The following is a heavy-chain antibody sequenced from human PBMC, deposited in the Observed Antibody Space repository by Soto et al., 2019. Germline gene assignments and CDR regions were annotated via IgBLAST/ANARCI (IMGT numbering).Heavy chain of an antibody. Sequence: SVKVSCKASGGTFGNSAISWVRQATGQGLEWMGGINPNFGTPGYAQKFQGRVTMTRNTSISTAYMELSSLRSEDTAVYYCARGDNWNYLGSHFDYWGQGTLVTVSS. CDR3: ARGDNWNYLGSHFDY. J-gene: IGHJ4*02. D-gene: IGHD1-7*01. CDR1: GGTFGNSA. CDR2: INPNFGTP. V-gene: IGHV1-8*02.